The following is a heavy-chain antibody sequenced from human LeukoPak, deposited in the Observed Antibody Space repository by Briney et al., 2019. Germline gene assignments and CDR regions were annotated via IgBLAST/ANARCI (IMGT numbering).Heavy chain of an antibody. CDR2: IRSKAYGGTT. CDR1: GFTFGDYA. D-gene: IGHD4-17*01. V-gene: IGHV3-49*04. Sequence: GGSLRLSCTASGFTFGDYAMSWVRQAPGKGLEWVGFIRSKAYGGTTEYAASVKGRFTTSRDDSKSIAYLQMNSLKTEDTAVYYCTRVLNGDYGTFDYWGQGTLVTVSS. J-gene: IGHJ4*02. CDR3: TRVLNGDYGTFDY.